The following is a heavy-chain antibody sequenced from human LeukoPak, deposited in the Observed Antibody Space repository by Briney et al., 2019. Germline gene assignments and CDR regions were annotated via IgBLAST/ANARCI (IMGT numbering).Heavy chain of an antibody. CDR3: TTHPRLVAHAFYFDQ. Sequence: GESLKISCKGFGYTFATYWIGWVRQMPGKGPEWMGTIYPSDSDTRYSPSFQGHVTISADKSITTAYLQWSSLKASDSAMYYCTTHPRLVAHAFYFDQWGRGTLVTVSS. D-gene: IGHD2-2*01. V-gene: IGHV5-51*01. J-gene: IGHJ4*02. CDR2: IYPSDSDT. CDR1: GYTFATYW.